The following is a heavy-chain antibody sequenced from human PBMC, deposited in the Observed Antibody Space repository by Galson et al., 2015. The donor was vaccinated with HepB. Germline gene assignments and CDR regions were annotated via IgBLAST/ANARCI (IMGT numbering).Heavy chain of an antibody. CDR1: GFIFSNAW. V-gene: IGHV3-15*01. CDR2: IKSETDGGTT. CDR3: APRGIPVE. J-gene: IGHJ6*04. D-gene: IGHD6-19*01. Sequence: SLRLSCAASGFIFSNAWMGWVRQAPGEGLEWVRRIKSETDGGTTDYAAPVKGRFTISRDDSKNTLYLQMDSLRADDTAVYHCAPRGIPVEWGKGTTVTVSS.